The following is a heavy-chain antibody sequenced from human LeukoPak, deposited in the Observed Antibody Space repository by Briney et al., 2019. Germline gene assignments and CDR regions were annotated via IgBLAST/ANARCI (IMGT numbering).Heavy chain of an antibody. CDR1: GFTFDDYA. V-gene: IGHV3-9*01. CDR3: ARVCNRDRSI. Sequence: PGRSLRLSCAASGFTFDDYAMHWVRQAPGKGLEWVSGISWNSGSIGYADSVKGRFTISRDNAKNSLYLQMNSLRAEDTALYYCARVCNRDRSIGGQGTLVTVSS. D-gene: IGHD2/OR15-2a*01. CDR2: ISWNSGSI. J-gene: IGHJ4*02.